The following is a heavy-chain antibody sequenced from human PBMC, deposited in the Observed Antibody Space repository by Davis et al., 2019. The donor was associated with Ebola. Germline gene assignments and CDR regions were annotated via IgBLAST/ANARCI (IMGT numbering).Heavy chain of an antibody. J-gene: IGHJ6*02. CDR1: GFTFSSYA. CDR2: ISYDGSNK. D-gene: IGHD6-19*01. Sequence: GESLKISFAASGFTFSSYAMHWVRQAPGKGLEWVAVISYDGSNKYYADSVKGRFTISRDNSKNTLYLQMNSLRAEDTAVYYCARDSSGWYDYYGMDVWGQGTTVTVSS. CDR3: ARDSSGWYDYYGMDV. V-gene: IGHV3-30-3*01.